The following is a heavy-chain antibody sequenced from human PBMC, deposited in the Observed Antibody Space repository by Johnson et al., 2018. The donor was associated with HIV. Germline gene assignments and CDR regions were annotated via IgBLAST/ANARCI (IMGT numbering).Heavy chain of an antibody. CDR1: EFTFDDYA. CDR3: AKDSRRAAAGRIGLCAFDI. J-gene: IGHJ3*02. CDR2: IKWNGGGT. Sequence: VQLVESGGGVVRPGGSLRLSCAASEFTFDDYAMSWVRQVPGKGLEWVSGIKWNGGGTGYADSVKGGVTTSRDNSKNTLYLQMNSLRAEDTALYYCAKDSRRAAAGRIGLCAFDIWGQGTMVTVSS. V-gene: IGHV3-20*04. D-gene: IGHD6-13*01.